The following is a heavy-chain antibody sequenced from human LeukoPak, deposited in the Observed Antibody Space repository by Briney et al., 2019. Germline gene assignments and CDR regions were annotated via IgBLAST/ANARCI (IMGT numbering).Heavy chain of an antibody. V-gene: IGHV3-30*04. CDR3: ATNPLYYDILTGTIFDY. CDR2: ISYDGSNK. CDR1: GFTFSSYA. D-gene: IGHD3-9*01. Sequence: GRSLRLSCAASGFTFSSYAMHWVRQAPGKGLEWVAVISYDGSNKYYADSVKGRFTISRDNSKNTLYLRMNSLRAEDTAVYYCATNPLYYDILTGTIFDYWGQGTLVTVSS. J-gene: IGHJ4*02.